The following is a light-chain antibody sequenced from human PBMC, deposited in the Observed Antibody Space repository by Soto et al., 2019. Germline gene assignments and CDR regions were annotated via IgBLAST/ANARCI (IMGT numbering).Light chain of an antibody. Sequence: QSALTQPPSASGSPGQSVTISCTGTSSDVGGYKYVSWYQQHPGKAPKVIIYEVSKRPSGVPNRFSGSKSGNTASLIVSGLQAEDEADYYCCSYAGSNTFVFGTRTKVTVL. V-gene: IGLV2-8*01. CDR3: CSYAGSNTFV. CDR2: EVS. J-gene: IGLJ1*01. CDR1: SSDVGGYKY.